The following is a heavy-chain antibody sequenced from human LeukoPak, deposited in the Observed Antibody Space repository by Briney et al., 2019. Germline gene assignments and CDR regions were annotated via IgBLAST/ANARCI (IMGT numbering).Heavy chain of an antibody. J-gene: IGHJ4*02. CDR1: GFTFSSYG. CDR3: AKSIAVAGFAGGRTFDY. CDR2: IRYDESDK. Sequence: GGSLRLSCAASGFTFSSYGMHWVRQAPGKGLEWVAYIRYDESDKYYADSVKGRFTISRDNSKNTLYVQMHSLRAEDTAVYYCAKSIAVAGFAGGRTFDYWGQGILVTVSS. D-gene: IGHD6-19*01. V-gene: IGHV3-30*02.